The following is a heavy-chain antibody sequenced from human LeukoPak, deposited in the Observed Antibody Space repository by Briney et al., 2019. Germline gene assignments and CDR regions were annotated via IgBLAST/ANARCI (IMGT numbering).Heavy chain of an antibody. Sequence: GRALRLSCGASGSTLYGYSMHWGRQTPGEGLGGGSGICWNSGSIGYADSVKGRFTISRDNAKNSLYLQMNSLRAEDTALYYCAKGNDYVWGSFRFDYWGQGTLVTVSS. CDR2: ICWNSGSI. D-gene: IGHD3-16*02. CDR3: AKGNDYVWGSFRFDY. V-gene: IGHV3-9*01. J-gene: IGHJ4*02. CDR1: GSTLYGYS.